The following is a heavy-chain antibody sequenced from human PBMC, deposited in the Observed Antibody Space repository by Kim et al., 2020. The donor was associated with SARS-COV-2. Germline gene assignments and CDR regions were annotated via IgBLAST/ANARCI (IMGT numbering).Heavy chain of an antibody. CDR3: AREPLTATGLSTPDY. CDR1: GFTFSNYW. J-gene: IGHJ4*02. CDR2: IKEDGNEK. Sequence: GGSLRLSCAASGFTFSNYWMSWVRQAPGKGLEWVANIKEDGNEKYYVDSVKGRFTISRDNAKNSLYLQMNSLRAEDTAIYYCAREPLTATGLSTPDYWGQGALLAVSS. D-gene: IGHD6-13*01. V-gene: IGHV3-7*03.